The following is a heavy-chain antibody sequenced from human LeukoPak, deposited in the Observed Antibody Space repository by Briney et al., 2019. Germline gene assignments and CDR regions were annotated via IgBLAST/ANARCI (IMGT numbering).Heavy chain of an antibody. CDR3: ARDRAYSSGYIDY. Sequence: GGSLRLSCAASGFTFSTYSMNWVRQAPGKGLEWVSSISSSSSYIYYTDSVKGRFTISRDNAKNSLYLQMNSLRAEDTAVYYCARDRAYSSGYIDYWGQETLATVSS. CDR1: GFTFSTYS. V-gene: IGHV3-21*01. J-gene: IGHJ4*02. D-gene: IGHD3-22*01. CDR2: ISSSSSYI.